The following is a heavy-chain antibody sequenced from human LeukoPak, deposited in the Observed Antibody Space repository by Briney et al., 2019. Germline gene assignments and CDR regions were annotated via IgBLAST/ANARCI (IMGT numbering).Heavy chain of an antibody. Sequence: MASETLSLTCAVYGGSFSGYYWSWIRLPPGKGLEWIGEINHSGSTNYNPSLKSRVTISVDTSKNQFSLKLGSVTAADTAVYYCARFITPHEYYYDSSGYIDYWGQGTLVTVSS. CDR2: INHSGST. CDR1: GGSFSGYY. J-gene: IGHJ4*02. V-gene: IGHV4-34*01. D-gene: IGHD3-22*01. CDR3: ARFITPHEYYYDSSGYIDY.